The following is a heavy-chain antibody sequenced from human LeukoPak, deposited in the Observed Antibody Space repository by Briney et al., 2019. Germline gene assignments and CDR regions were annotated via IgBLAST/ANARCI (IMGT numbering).Heavy chain of an antibody. J-gene: IGHJ4*02. CDR3: ASHDYGDSQSFFDY. CDR1: GGSISSSSYY. CDR2: IYYSGST. V-gene: IGHV4-39*01. Sequence: SETLSLTCTVSGGSISSSSYYWGWIRQPPGKGLEWIGSIYYSGSTYYNPSLKSRVTISVDTSKNQFSLKLSSVTAADTAVYYCASHDYGDSQSFFDYWGQGTLVTVSS. D-gene: IGHD4-17*01.